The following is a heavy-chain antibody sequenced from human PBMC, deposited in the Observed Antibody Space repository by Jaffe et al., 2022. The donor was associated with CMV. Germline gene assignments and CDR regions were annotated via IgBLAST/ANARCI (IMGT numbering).Heavy chain of an antibody. V-gene: IGHV3-48*03. CDR1: GFTFSNYE. CDR3: ARDLLRAGIPSSGVDY. CDR2: ISRGGNVI. J-gene: IGHJ4*02. D-gene: IGHD6-13*01. Sequence: EVQLLESGGGLVQPGGSLRLSCAASGFTFSNYEFNWVRQAPGKGLEWVSYISRGGNVIYYADSVKGRFTISRDNAKDSLYLQMNSLRAEDTAVYYCARDLLRAGIPSSGVDYWGQGTLVTVSS.